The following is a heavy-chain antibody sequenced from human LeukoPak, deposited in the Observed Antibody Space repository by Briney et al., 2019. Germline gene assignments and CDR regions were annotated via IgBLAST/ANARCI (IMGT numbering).Heavy chain of an antibody. CDR3: ARDLGFWSGPDY. J-gene: IGHJ4*02. V-gene: IGHV4-61*01. D-gene: IGHD3-3*01. CDR2: IYSSGST. CDR1: GGSVNSGSHY. Sequence: SETLSLTCTVSGGSVNSGSHYWSWIRQPPGKGLEWIGYIYSSGSTNYNPSLKSRVTMSVDTSKNQFSLRLSSVTAADTAVYYCARDLGFWSGPDYWGQGTLVTVSS.